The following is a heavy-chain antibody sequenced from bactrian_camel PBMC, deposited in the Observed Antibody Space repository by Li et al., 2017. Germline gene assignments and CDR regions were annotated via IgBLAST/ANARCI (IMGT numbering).Heavy chain of an antibody. D-gene: IGHD6*01. J-gene: IGHJ4*01. CDR2: ISTGGSST. Sequence: HVQLVESGGASVQSGGSLRLTCTASSAINNYAMAWFRQAPGKEREGVAAISTGGSSTMYVDSVKGRFTISRESGKNTVHLQMNSLIPEDTGVYYCAGDRPYGAWYMESEYRYWGRGTQVTV. CDR3: AGDRPYGAWYMESEYRY. CDR1: SAINNYA. V-gene: IGHV3S53*01.